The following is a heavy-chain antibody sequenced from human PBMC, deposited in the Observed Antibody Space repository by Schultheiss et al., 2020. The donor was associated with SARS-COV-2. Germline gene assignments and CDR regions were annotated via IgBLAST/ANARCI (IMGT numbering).Heavy chain of an antibody. J-gene: IGHJ3*02. Sequence: GGSLRLSCAASGFTFSSYWMHWVRQAPGKGLEWVSAISGSGGSTYYADSVKGRFTISRDNSKNTLYLQMNSLRAEDTAVYYCASQKVAGSWGAFDIWGQGTMVTVSS. D-gene: IGHD6-19*01. CDR1: GFTFSSYW. V-gene: IGHV3-23*01. CDR2: ISGSGGST. CDR3: ASQKVAGSWGAFDI.